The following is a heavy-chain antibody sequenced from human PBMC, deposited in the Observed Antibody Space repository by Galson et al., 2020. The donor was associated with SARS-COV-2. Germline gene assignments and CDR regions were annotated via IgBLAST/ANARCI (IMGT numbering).Heavy chain of an antibody. Sequence: ALHGESLKISCAASGFTFSSYWMHWVRQAPGKGLVWVSRINSDGSSTSYADSVKGRFTLSRDNAKNTLYLQMNSLRAEDTAVYYCAREGAAAVLYIDYWGQGTLVTVSS. CDR1: GFTFSSYW. D-gene: IGHD6-13*01. J-gene: IGHJ4*02. V-gene: IGHV3-74*01. CDR3: AREGAAAVLYIDY. CDR2: INSDGSST.